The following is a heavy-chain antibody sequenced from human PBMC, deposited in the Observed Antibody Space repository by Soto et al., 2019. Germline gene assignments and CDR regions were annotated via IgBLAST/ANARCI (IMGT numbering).Heavy chain of an antibody. CDR1: GGSISGYY. D-gene: IGHD5-12*01. CDR3: AKYRRTDAEGYRLDF. CDR2: VYYSGST. Sequence: SETLSLTCTLSGGSISGYYWSWIRQPPGKGLEWIGYVYYSGSTKYNPSLESRVTISVDMSNNQFSLMLTSVTAADTAVYYCAKYRRTDAEGYRLDFGGQGTLVTV. J-gene: IGHJ4*02. V-gene: IGHV4-59*01.